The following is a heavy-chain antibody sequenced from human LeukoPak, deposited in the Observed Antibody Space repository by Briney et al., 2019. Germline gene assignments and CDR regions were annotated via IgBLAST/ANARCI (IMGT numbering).Heavy chain of an antibody. D-gene: IGHD3-10*01. Sequence: ASVKVSCKASGYTFTSYGISWVRQAPGQGLEWMGWISAYNGNTNYAQKLQGRVTMTIDTSTSTAYMELRSLRSDDTAVYYCARDLWFGELTPFGYWGQGTLVTVSS. CDR1: GYTFTSYG. CDR2: ISAYNGNT. J-gene: IGHJ4*02. V-gene: IGHV1-18*01. CDR3: ARDLWFGELTPFGY.